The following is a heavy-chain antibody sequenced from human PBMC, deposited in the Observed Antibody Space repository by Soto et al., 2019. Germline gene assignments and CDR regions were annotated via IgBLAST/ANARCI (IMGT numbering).Heavy chain of an antibody. Sequence: QVQLQESGPGLVKPSGTLSLTCAVSGGSISSSNWWSWVRQPPGKGLEWIGEIYHSGSTNYSPSLKSRVTISVDKSKNQFALRLSSVTAADTAVYYCSRVGRLGELSLLSQWGQGALVTVSS. CDR2: IYHSGST. D-gene: IGHD3-16*02. V-gene: IGHV4-4*02. CDR3: SRVGRLGELSLLSQ. J-gene: IGHJ4*02. CDR1: GGSISSSNW.